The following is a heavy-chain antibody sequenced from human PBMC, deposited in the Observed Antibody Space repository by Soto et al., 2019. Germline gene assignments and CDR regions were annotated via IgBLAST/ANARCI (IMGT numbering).Heavy chain of an antibody. J-gene: IGHJ5*02. CDR2: IYYSGST. D-gene: IGHD3-16*01. Sequence: SEPLSLTCTVYGGSISSGDYYWSWIRQPPGKGLEWIGYIYYSGSTYYNPSLKSRVTISVDTSKNQFSLKLSSVTAADTAVYYCARAGQGGKWFDPWGQGTLVTVSS. CDR1: GGSISSGDYY. CDR3: ARAGQGGKWFDP. V-gene: IGHV4-30-4*01.